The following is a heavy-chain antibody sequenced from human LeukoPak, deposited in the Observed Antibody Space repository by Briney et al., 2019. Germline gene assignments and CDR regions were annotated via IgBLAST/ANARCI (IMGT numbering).Heavy chain of an antibody. J-gene: IGHJ4*02. CDR1: GFTFSRYA. Sequence: GGSLRLSCAASGFTFSRYALHWVRQAPGKGLEWVAVVSYENNKYYADSVKGRFTISRDNSKNTLYLQMDSPRAEDTAVYYCARGLLESPTSYFDYWGQGTLVTVSS. V-gene: IGHV3-30-3*01. CDR2: VSYENNK. D-gene: IGHD2/OR15-2a*01. CDR3: ARGLLESPTSYFDY.